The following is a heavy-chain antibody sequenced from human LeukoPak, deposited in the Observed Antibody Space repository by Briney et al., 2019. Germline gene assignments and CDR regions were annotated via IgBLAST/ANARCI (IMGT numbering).Heavy chain of an antibody. J-gene: IGHJ5*02. CDR2: INPNSGGT. D-gene: IGHD2-8*02. V-gene: IGHV1-2*02. CDR3: ARNHCTGGVCYGGSDWFDP. Sequence: ASVKVSCKASGYTFTGYYMHWVRQAPGQGLEWMGWINPNSGGTNYAQKFQGRVTMTRDTSISTAYMELSRLRSDDTAVYYCARNHCTGGVCYGGSDWFDPWGQGTLVTVSS. CDR1: GYTFTGYY.